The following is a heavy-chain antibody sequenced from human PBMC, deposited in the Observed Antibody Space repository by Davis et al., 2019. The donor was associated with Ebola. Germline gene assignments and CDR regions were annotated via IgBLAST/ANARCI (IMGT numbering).Heavy chain of an antibody. Sequence: MPSETLSLTCTVSGGSISSNSWSWIRQPPGKGLEWIGYIYYSGSTNYNPSLKSRVTISVDTSKNQFSLKLSSVTAADTAVYFCARGLRSLDYWGQGTLVTVSS. J-gene: IGHJ4*02. D-gene: IGHD2-15*01. V-gene: IGHV4-59*12. CDR2: IYYSGST. CDR3: ARGLRSLDY. CDR1: GGSISSNS.